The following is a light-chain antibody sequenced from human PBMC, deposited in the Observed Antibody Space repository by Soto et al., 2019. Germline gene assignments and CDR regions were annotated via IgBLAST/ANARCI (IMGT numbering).Light chain of an antibody. J-gene: IGLJ2*01. V-gene: IGLV2-14*01. Sequence: QSALTQPASVSGSPGQSITISCTGTSSDVGGYKYVSWYQQYPGKAPKLMIFEVTNRPSGVSNRFSGSKSGNTASLTISGLQAEDEADYYCSSFSSITREVFGGGTKLTVL. CDR2: EVT. CDR3: SSFSSITREV. CDR1: SSDVGGYKY.